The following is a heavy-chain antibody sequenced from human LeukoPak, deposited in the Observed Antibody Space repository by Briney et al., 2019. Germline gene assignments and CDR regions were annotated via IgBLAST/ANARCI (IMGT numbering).Heavy chain of an antibody. Sequence: ALVKVSCKASGYTFTSYGISWGRPAPGQGLEWMGWISAYNGNTNYAQRLQGRVTMTTDTSTSTAYMELRSLRSDDTAVYYCARDLSGYLNDYWGQGTLVTVSS. CDR3: ARDLSGYLNDY. V-gene: IGHV1-18*01. J-gene: IGHJ4*02. CDR1: GYTFTSYG. D-gene: IGHD3-22*01. CDR2: ISAYNGNT.